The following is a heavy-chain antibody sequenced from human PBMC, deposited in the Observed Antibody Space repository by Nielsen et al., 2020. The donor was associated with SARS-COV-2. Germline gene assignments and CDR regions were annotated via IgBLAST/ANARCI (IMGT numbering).Heavy chain of an antibody. CDR2: INPSGGST. J-gene: IGHJ5*02. D-gene: IGHD1-14*01. V-gene: IGHV1-46*01. CDR3: ARAPYNHRDNWFDP. Sequence: ASVKVSCKASGYTFTSYYMHWVRQASGQGLEWMGIINPSGGSTSYAQKFQGRVTITRDTSASTAYMELSSLRSEDTAVYYCARAPYNHRDNWFDPWGQGTLVTVSS. CDR1: GYTFTSYY.